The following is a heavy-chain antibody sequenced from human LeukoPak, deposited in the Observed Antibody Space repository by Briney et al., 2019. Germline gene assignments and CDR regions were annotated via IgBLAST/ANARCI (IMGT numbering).Heavy chain of an antibody. D-gene: IGHD3/OR15-3a*01. CDR2: ISSGSSTI. J-gene: IGHJ6*04. Sequence: GGSLRLSCAASEFTFSIYGMHWVRQAPGKGLEWVSFISSGSSTIDYSDSVKGRFTISRDNAKNSVYLQMNSLRAEDTAVYYCARVYRNEEDFWTPNNYMDVWGKGTTVTVSS. V-gene: IGHV3-48*01. CDR1: EFTFSIYG. CDR3: ARVYRNEEDFWTPNNYMDV.